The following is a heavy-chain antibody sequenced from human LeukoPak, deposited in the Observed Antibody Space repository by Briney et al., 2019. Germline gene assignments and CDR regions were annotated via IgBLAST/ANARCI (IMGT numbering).Heavy chain of an antibody. CDR1: GFTFSSYA. V-gene: IGHV3-9*01. D-gene: IGHD2-15*01. CDR3: AKDGGGG. CDR2: ISWNSGSI. J-gene: IGHJ4*02. Sequence: GGSLRLSCAASGFTFSSYAMSWVRQTPGKGLEWVSGISWNSGSIGYADSVKGRFTISRDNAKNSLYLQMNSLRAEDTALYYCAKDGGGGWGQGTLVTVSS.